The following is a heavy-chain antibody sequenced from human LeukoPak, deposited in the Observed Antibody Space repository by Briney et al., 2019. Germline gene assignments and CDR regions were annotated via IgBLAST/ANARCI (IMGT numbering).Heavy chain of an antibody. J-gene: IGHJ4*02. Sequence: GGSLRLSCAASGFTFSIYSMNWVRQAPAKGLEWISYITSSSGTIYYTDSVKGRFTISRDNAKNSLYLQMSSLRAEDTAVYYCARVAPGHDIGRGYFDYWGQGTLVTVSS. CDR2: ITSSSGTI. V-gene: IGHV3-48*01. CDR3: ARVAPGHDIGRGYFDY. CDR1: GFTFSIYS. D-gene: IGHD2-21*01.